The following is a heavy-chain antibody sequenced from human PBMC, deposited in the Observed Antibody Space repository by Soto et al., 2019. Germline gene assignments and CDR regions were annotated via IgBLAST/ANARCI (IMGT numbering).Heavy chain of an antibody. CDR3: ARAGLLIDY. CDR1: GFTFSSYG. J-gene: IGHJ4*02. Sequence: QVQLVESGGGVVQPGRSLRLSCAASGFTFSSYGMHWVRKAPGKGLEWVAVRWYDGSNKYYADTVKGRFTSSRDNSKNTLYLQMNSLRAEETAMYYCARAGLLIDYSGQGTLVTVSS. CDR2: RWYDGSNK. D-gene: IGHD2-15*01. V-gene: IGHV3-33*01.